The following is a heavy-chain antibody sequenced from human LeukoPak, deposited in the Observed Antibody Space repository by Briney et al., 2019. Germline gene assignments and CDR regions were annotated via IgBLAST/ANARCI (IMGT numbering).Heavy chain of an antibody. V-gene: IGHV1-8*02. D-gene: IGHD2-8*02. CDR3: ARAGGMRGAFDI. Sequence: ASVKVSCKASGYTFTGYYMHWVRQAPGQGLEWMGWMNPNSGNTGYAQKFQGRVTMTRNTSISTAYMELSSLRSEDTAVYYCARAGGMRGAFDIWGQGTMVTVSS. J-gene: IGHJ3*02. CDR1: GYTFTGYY. CDR2: MNPNSGNT.